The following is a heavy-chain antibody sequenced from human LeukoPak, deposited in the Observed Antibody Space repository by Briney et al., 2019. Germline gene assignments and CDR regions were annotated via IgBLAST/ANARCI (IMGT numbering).Heavy chain of an antibody. CDR2: IYANGIT. CDR1: GGSIFSYY. J-gene: IGHJ2*01. CDR3: ARRAYYDSSGYKPTAGYFDL. Sequence: SETLSLTCTVSGGSIFSYYWNWIRQSPGKGLEWVGYIYANGITTYNPSLRSRGSISIDTSRNQSSLRLTSVTAADTATYYCARRAYYDSSGYKPTAGYFDLWGRGTLVTVSS. V-gene: IGHV4-4*08. D-gene: IGHD3-22*01.